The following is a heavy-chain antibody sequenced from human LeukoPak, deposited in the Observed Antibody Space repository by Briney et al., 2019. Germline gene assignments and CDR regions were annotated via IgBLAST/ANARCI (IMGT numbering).Heavy chain of an antibody. J-gene: IGHJ4*02. CDR1: GYTFTGYY. Sequence: AAVKVSCKASGYTFTGYYMHWVRQSPAQGLEWMGWIDRDSGGTNYAQKFQGRVTMTSDTSISTAYMEPSRLRSDDTAVYYCARAASSGWWLRYWGQGTLVTVSS. CDR3: ARAASSGWWLRY. CDR2: IDRDSGGT. D-gene: IGHD6-19*01. V-gene: IGHV1-2*02.